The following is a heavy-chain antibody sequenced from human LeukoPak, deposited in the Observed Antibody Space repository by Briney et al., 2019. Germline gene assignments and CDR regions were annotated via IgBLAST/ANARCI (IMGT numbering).Heavy chain of an antibody. Sequence: GGSLRLSCAASEFDFSSHAMTWVRQAPGKGLEWVSAISISGSKTYYADSVKGRFTISRDNSRNTLYLQMNSLRAEDTAVYYCANEIRPNDYWGQGTQVTVSS. J-gene: IGHJ4*02. D-gene: IGHD4-17*01. CDR1: EFDFSSHA. CDR3: ANEIRPNDY. CDR2: ISISGSKT. V-gene: IGHV3-23*01.